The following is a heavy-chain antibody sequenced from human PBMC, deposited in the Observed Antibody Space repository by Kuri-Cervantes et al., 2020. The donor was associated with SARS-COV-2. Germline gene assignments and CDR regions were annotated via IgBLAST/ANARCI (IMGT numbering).Heavy chain of an antibody. D-gene: IGHD3-10*01. V-gene: IGHV3-30*02. CDR2: ILHDGSNR. Sequence: GESLKISCAASGFTFSSYGMHWVRQAPGKGLEWVTFILHDGSNRYYADSVKGRFTISRDNAKNSLFLQMNSLRAEDMAMYYCAKERGYGYGFDIWGQGTMVTVSS. CDR3: AKERGYGYGFDI. J-gene: IGHJ3*02. CDR1: GFTFSSYG.